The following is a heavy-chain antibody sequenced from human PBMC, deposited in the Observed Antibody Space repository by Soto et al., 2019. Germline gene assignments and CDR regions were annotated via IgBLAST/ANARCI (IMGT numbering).Heavy chain of an antibody. Sequence: VQLVESGGGLIQPGGSLRLSCAASGFSVSNNHMTWIRQTAGKGLELVSFIHGGGSTSYADSVKGRFTISRDNSKNTLYLQMHRLRAEDTAIYYCAGRLTTAASLDYWGQGTLVTVSS. J-gene: IGHJ4*02. CDR1: GFSVSNNH. CDR2: IHGGGST. D-gene: IGHD3-16*01. CDR3: AGRLTTAASLDY. V-gene: IGHV3-53*01.